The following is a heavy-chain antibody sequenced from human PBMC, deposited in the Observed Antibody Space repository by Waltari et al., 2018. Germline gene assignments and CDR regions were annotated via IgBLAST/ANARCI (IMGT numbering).Heavy chain of an antibody. CDR2: MYYSGII. J-gene: IGHJ5*02. V-gene: IGHV4-39*01. Sequence: QLQLQESGPGLVKPSETLFLTCTVSGGPTSSSRYYWGWIRQSPGKGLEWIGSMYYSGIIDYNPTLQSRVTISGDTSNNQFSLRLSSVTAADTAVYYCARHWKKSGYRFDPWGQGTLVTVSS. CDR1: GGPTSSSRYY. D-gene: IGHD5-12*01. CDR3: ARHWKKSGYRFDP.